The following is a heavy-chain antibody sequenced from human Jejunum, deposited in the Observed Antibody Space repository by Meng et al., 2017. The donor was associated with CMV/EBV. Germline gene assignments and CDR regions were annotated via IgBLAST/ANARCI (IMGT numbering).Heavy chain of an antibody. CDR3: ARDKELSDAFDI. V-gene: IGHV3-53*01. CDR1: GFTVSTNY. Sequence: AASGFTVSTNYMTWVLQAPGKGLEWVSVIYSGGSTYYADSVKGRFTISRDNSKNTLFLQMNSLRAEDTAVYYCARDKELSDAFDIWGQGTMVTVSS. CDR2: IYSGGST. D-gene: IGHD1-26*01. J-gene: IGHJ3*02.